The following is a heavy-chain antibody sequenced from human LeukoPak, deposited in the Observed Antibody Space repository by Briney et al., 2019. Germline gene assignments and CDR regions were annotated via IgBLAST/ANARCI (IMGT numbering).Heavy chain of an antibody. CDR3: ARDPGDCSGGYCYAYDY. J-gene: IGHJ4*02. CDR1: GFSVSSYH. V-gene: IGHV3-53*01. CDR2: IYSAGSASGT. D-gene: IGHD2-15*01. Sequence: PGGSLRLSCAASGFSVSSYHMSWVRQVPGKGLEWVSVIYSAGSASGTYYTDSVKGRFTISRDNSKNTLYLQMNSLRAEDTAVYYCARDPGDCSGGYCYAYDYWGQGTLVTVSS.